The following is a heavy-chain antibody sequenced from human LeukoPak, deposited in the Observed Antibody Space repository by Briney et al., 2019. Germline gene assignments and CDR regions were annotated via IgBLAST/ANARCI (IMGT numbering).Heavy chain of an antibody. Sequence: GGSLRLSCAASGFTFSSYAMHWVRQAPGKGLEWVAVISYDGSNKYYADSVKGRFTISRDNSKNTLYLQMNSLRAEDTAVCYCARDRGGVFPDAFDIWGQGTMVTVSS. CDR1: GFTFSSYA. CDR3: ARDRGGVFPDAFDI. J-gene: IGHJ3*02. CDR2: ISYDGSNK. V-gene: IGHV3-30-3*01. D-gene: IGHD3-16*01.